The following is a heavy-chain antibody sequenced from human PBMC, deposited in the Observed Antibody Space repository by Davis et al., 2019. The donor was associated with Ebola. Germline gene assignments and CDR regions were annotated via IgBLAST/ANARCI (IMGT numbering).Heavy chain of an antibody. CDR3: ARGLFSRGRDY. V-gene: IGHV3-53*01. CDR2: IYSGGST. CDR1: GFTVSSNY. Sequence: GESLKISCAASGFTVSSNYMSLVRQAPGKGLEWVSVIYSGGSTYYADSVKGRFTIYRDNSKNTLYLQMNSLRAEDTAVYYCARGLFSRGRDYWGQGTLVTVSS. D-gene: IGHD6-13*01. J-gene: IGHJ4*02.